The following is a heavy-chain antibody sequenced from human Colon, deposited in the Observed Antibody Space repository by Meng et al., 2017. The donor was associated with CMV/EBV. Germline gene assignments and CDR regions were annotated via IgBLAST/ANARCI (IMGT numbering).Heavy chain of an antibody. D-gene: IGHD6-19*01. CDR2: IRTRPNGYAT. V-gene: IGHV3-73*01. J-gene: IGHJ4*02. CDR3: AVLAVAEPISY. CDR1: GFVFSGSA. Sequence: GGSLRLSCAASGFVFSGSAMHWVRQASGKGLEWVGRIRTRPNGYATAYAASVEGRFTISRDDSGNTAYLQMTSLRTEDTAVYYCAVLAVAEPISYWGQGTQVTVSS.